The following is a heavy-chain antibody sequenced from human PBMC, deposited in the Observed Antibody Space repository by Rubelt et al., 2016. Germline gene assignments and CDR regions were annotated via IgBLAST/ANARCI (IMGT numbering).Heavy chain of an antibody. V-gene: IGHV3-7*04. CDR2: IKEDGSQK. CDR1: GFTFSSYW. Sequence: VQLVESGGGVVQPGRSLRLSCAASGFTFSSYWMSWVRQAPGKGLEWVANIKEDGSQKNYVDSVRGRFTISRDNAKNSLYLQMNSLRAEDTALYYCARAVLDYWGQGTLVIVSS. CDR3: ARAVLDY. J-gene: IGHJ4*02.